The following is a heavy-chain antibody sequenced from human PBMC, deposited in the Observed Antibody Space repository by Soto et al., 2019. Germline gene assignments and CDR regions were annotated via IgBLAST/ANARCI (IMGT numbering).Heavy chain of an antibody. J-gene: IGHJ5*02. CDR3: ARTITIFGVVQPDWFDP. CDR2: IYTSGST. D-gene: IGHD3-3*01. V-gene: IGHV4-4*07. Sequence: PSETLSLTCTVSGGSISSYYWSWIRQHAGKGLEWIGRIYTSGSTNYNPSLKSRVTMSVDTSKNQFSLKLSSVTAADTAVYYCARTITIFGVVQPDWFDPWGQGTLVTVSS. CDR1: GGSISSYY.